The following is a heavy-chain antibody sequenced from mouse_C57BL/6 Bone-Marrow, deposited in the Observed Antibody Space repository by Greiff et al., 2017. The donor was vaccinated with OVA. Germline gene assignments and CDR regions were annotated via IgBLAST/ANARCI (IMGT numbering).Heavy chain of an antibody. CDR3: ARYAHARGYFDY. V-gene: IGHV1-64*01. CDR2: IHPNSGST. J-gene: IGHJ2*01. D-gene: IGHD1-3*01. CDR1: GYTFTSYW. Sequence: QVQLQQPGAELVKPGASVKLSCKASGYTFTSYWMHWVKQRPGQGLEWIGMIHPNSGSTNYNEKFKSKATLTVDKSSSTAYMQLSSLTSADSAVYYCARYAHARGYFDYWGQGTTLTVSS.